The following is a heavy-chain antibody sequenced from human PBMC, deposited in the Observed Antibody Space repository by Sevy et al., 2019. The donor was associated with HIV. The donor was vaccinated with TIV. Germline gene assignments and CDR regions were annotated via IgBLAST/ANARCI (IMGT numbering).Heavy chain of an antibody. CDR3: AKGGGANWGAFMADY. D-gene: IGHD7-27*01. CDR1: GFMFDNYG. J-gene: IGHJ4*02. Sequence: GGSLRLSCATSGFMFDNYGMHWVRQFPGKGLEWVSGISWNSGNIVYGDAVKGRFTISRDNAKNAVYLQMNSLRTEDTALYYCAKGGGANWGAFMADYWGQGTLVTVSS. CDR2: ISWNSGNI. V-gene: IGHV3-9*01.